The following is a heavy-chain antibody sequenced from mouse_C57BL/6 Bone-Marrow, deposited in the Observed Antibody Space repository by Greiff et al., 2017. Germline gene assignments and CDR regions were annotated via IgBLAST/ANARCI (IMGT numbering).Heavy chain of an antibody. D-gene: IGHD1-1*01. CDR1: GYTFTSYG. Sequence: QVQLQQPGAELVMPGASVKLSCKASGYTFTSYGMHWVKQSPGQGLEWIGEIDPSDSYTNYNQKFKGKSTLTVDKSSSTAYMQLRSLTSEDSAVYYCARSLYGPWFAYWGQGTLGTVSA. V-gene: IGHV1-69*01. J-gene: IGHJ3*01. CDR2: IDPSDSYT. CDR3: ARSLYGPWFAY.